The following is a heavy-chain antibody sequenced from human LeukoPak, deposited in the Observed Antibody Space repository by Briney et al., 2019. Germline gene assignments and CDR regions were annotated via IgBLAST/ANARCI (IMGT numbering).Heavy chain of an antibody. CDR2: IVVGSGNT. CDR1: GFTFTSSA. CDR3: AAPFGAPSRSYESPLYYYYGMDV. V-gene: IGHV1-58*02. J-gene: IGHJ6*02. Sequence: SVKVSCKASGFTFTSSAMQWVRQARGQRLEWIGWIVVGSGNTNYAQKFQERVTITRDMSTSTAYMELSSLRPEDTAVYYCAAPFGAPSRSYESPLYYYYGMDVWGQGTTVTVSS. D-gene: IGHD1-26*01.